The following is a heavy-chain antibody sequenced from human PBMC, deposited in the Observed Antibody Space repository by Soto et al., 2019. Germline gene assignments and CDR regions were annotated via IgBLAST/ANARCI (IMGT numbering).Heavy chain of an antibody. CDR2: ISGSGGST. D-gene: IGHD3-22*01. CDR1: GFTFSSYA. Sequence: PGGSLRLSCAASGFTFSSYAMSWVRQAPGKGLEWVSAISGSGGSTYYADSVKGRFTISRDNSKNTLYLQMNSLRAEDTAVYYCAKDLKRVGANPLYDSSGQTFDYWGQGTLVTVSS. V-gene: IGHV3-23*01. CDR3: AKDLKRVGANPLYDSSGQTFDY. J-gene: IGHJ4*02.